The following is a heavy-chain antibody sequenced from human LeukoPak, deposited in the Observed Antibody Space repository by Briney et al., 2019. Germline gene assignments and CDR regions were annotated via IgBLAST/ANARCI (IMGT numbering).Heavy chain of an antibody. CDR3: ASALPADHFDY. CDR1: GFTFSSYW. Sequence: PGGSLRLCCAASGFTFSSYWMSWVRQVPGKGLEGVANINQYGSEKYYVDSVKGRFTISRDNAKNSLYLQMNSLRAEDTAVYYCASALPADHFDYWGQGTLVTVSS. J-gene: IGHJ4*02. V-gene: IGHV3-7*01. CDR2: INQYGSEK.